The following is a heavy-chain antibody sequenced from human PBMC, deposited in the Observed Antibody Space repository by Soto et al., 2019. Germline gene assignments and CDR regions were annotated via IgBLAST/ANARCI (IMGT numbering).Heavy chain of an antibody. CDR2: ISSSGSTI. CDR1: GFTFSSYE. J-gene: IGHJ2*01. Sequence: EVQLVESGGGLVQPGGSLRLSCAASGFTFSSYEMNWVRQAPGKGLEWVSYISSSGSTIYYADSVKGRFTISRDNAKNSLYLQMKSLRAEDTAVYYCARKEDGYGDYFPPPHWYFDLWGRGTLVTVSS. V-gene: IGHV3-48*03. CDR3: ARKEDGYGDYFPPPHWYFDL. D-gene: IGHD4-17*01.